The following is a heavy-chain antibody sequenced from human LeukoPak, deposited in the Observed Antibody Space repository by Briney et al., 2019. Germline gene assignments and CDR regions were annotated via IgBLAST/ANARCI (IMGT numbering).Heavy chain of an antibody. Sequence: GGSLRLSCAGSGFIFSNYAMNWVRQAAGEGLEWVSAISGSGGSTDYADSVKGRFTISRDNSKNTLYLQMNSLRTEDTAVYYCVGGPSSSWFDYWGQGTLVTVSS. D-gene: IGHD6-13*01. V-gene: IGHV3-23*01. CDR2: ISGSGGST. CDR1: GFIFSNYA. J-gene: IGHJ4*02. CDR3: VGGPSSSWFDY.